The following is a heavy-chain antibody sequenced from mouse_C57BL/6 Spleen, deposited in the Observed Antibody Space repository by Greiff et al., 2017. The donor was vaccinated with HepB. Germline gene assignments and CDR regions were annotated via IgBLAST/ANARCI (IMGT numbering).Heavy chain of an antibody. CDR2: IYPRDGST. CDR3: ATIYGNYYFDY. CDR1: GYTFTSYD. J-gene: IGHJ2*01. Sequence: VQLQESGPELVKPGASVKLSCKASGYTFTSYDINWVKQRPGQGLEWIGWIYPRDGSTKYNEKFKGKATLTVDTSSSTAYMELHILTSEDSAVYFCATIYGNYYFDYWGQGTTLTVSS. V-gene: IGHV1-85*01. D-gene: IGHD2-1*01.